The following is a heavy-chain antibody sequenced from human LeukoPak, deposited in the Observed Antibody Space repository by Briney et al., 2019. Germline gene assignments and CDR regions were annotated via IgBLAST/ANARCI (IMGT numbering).Heavy chain of an antibody. J-gene: IGHJ4*02. Sequence: SVKVSCKASGGTFGSYAISWVRQAPGQGLEWMGGIIPIFGTANYAQKFQGRVTITADESTSTAYMELSSLRSEDTAVYYCARVVGIAAAGISNWGQGTLVTVSS. CDR1: GGTFGSYA. D-gene: IGHD6-13*01. CDR2: IIPIFGTA. V-gene: IGHV1-69*01. CDR3: ARVVGIAAAGISN.